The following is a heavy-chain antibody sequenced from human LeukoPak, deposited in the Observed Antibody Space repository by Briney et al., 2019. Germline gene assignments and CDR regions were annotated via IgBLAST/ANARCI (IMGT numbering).Heavy chain of an antibody. Sequence: PGGSLRLSCAASGFTFSSYSMNWVRQAPGKGLEWVSSISSSSSYIYYADSVKGRFTISRDNAKNSLYLQMNSLRAEDTAVYYCAKDYYSSLDAFDIWGQGTMVTVSS. CDR2: ISSSSSYI. CDR3: AKDYYSSLDAFDI. J-gene: IGHJ3*02. D-gene: IGHD3-22*01. V-gene: IGHV3-21*04. CDR1: GFTFSSYS.